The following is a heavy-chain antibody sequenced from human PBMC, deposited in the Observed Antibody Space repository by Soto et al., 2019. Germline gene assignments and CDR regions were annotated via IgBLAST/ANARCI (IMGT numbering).Heavy chain of an antibody. V-gene: IGHV1-3*01. CDR2: INAGNGNT. CDR1: WNTLTRYG. CDR3: ARSIVVVTALDY. Sequence: GAPGKVSWEASWNTLTRYGMYWGRPAPGQKLEWMGWINAGNGNTKYSQKFQGRVTITRDTSASTAYMELSSLRSEDTAVYYCARSIVVVTALDYWGQGTLVTVSS. J-gene: IGHJ4*02. D-gene: IGHD2-21*02.